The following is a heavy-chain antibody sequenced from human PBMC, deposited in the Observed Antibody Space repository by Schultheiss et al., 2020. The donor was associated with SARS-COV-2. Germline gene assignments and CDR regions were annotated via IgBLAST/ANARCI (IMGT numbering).Heavy chain of an antibody. Sequence: SETLSLTCAVSGGSISSGGYSLSWIRQPPGKGLEWIGYIYYTGSTYYNTSLKSLVTISVDTSKNQFSLKLSSVTAADTAVYYCARGTHFDYWGQGTLVTVSS. CDR3: ARGTHFDY. CDR1: GGSISSGGYS. J-gene: IGHJ4*02. V-gene: IGHV4-30-2*05. CDR2: IYYTGST.